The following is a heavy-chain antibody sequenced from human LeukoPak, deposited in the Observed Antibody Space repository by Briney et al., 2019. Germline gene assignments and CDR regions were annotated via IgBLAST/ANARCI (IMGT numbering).Heavy chain of an antibody. CDR2: ISYDGSNK. J-gene: IGHJ5*02. Sequence: PGRSLRLSCAASGFTFSSYAMHWVRQAPGKGLEWVAVISYDGSNKYYADSVKGRFTISRDNSKNTLYLQMNSLRAEDTAVYYCAREVVRYDILTGYMHHWFDPWGQGTLVTVSS. CDR1: GFTFSSYA. CDR3: AREVVRYDILTGYMHHWFDP. V-gene: IGHV3-30-3*01. D-gene: IGHD3-9*01.